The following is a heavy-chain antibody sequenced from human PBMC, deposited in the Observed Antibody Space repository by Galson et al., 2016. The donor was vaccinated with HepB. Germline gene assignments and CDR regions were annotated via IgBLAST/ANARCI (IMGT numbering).Heavy chain of an antibody. D-gene: IGHD1-26*01. CDR3: AKQVVGATRAAFDI. V-gene: IGHV3-66*01. CDR2: IDSGGNT. Sequence: SLRLSCAASGLTVSDNYMSWVRQAPGKGLEWMSVIDSGGNTHYADSVKGRFTISRDTSKNTPYLQINSLRAEDTAVYYCAKQVVGATRAAFDIWGQGTMVTVSS. CDR1: GLTVSDNY. J-gene: IGHJ3*02.